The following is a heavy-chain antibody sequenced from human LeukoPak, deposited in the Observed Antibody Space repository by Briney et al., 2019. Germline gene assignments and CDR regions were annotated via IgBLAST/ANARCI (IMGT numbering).Heavy chain of an antibody. J-gene: IGHJ5*02. CDR1: GFTFSSHS. V-gene: IGHV3-48*01. Sequence: TGGSLRLSCAGTGFTFSSHSMNWVRQAPGKGLEWVSYISGSSGTIYYADSVKGRFTISRDNGKNSLYLQMNSLRAGDTAVYFCAAESITVFGVVITWGQGTLVTVSA. CDR3: AAESITVFGVVIT. D-gene: IGHD3-3*01. CDR2: ISGSSGTI.